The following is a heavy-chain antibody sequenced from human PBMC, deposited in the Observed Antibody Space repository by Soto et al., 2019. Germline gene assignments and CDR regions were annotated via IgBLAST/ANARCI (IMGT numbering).Heavy chain of an antibody. D-gene: IGHD2-15*01. Sequence: QVQLVQSGAEVKKPGSSVKVSCKASGGTFSSYTISWVRQAPGQGLEWMGRIIPILGIANYAQKFQGRVTITADKSTSTAYMELSSLRSEDTAVYYYARGGCSGGSCYSDYYYYGMDVWGQGTTVTVSS. J-gene: IGHJ6*02. CDR1: GGTFSSYT. CDR2: IIPILGIA. CDR3: ARGGCSGGSCYSDYYYYGMDV. V-gene: IGHV1-69*02.